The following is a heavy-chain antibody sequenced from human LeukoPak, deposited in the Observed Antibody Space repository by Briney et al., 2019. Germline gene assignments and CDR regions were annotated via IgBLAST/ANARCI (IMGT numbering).Heavy chain of an antibody. V-gene: IGHV1-8*01. CDR2: MNPNSGNT. CDR3: ARGPRYCSGASCYSFDY. D-gene: IGHD2-15*01. Sequence: WASMKVSCKASGYTFTSYDINWVRQATGQGLEWMGWMNPNSGNTGYAQKFQGRVTMTRNTSISTAYMELSSLRSDDTAVYYCARGPRYCSGASCYSFDYWGQGTLVTVSS. J-gene: IGHJ4*02. CDR1: GYTFTSYD.